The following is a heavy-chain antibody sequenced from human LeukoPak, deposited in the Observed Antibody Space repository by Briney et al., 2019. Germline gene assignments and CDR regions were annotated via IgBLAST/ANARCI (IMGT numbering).Heavy chain of an antibody. Sequence: SETLSLTCTVSGGSINSYYWGWIRQPPGKGLEWIGCMYHTGSVYYSPSLRSRVTISSDTSKNHFSLSLTSVTAADSAVYYCAKISGYFNSNLDVWGDGTTVAVSS. J-gene: IGHJ6*04. CDR3: AKISGYFNSNLDV. D-gene: IGHD1-14*01. V-gene: IGHV4-59*04. CDR1: GGSINSYY. CDR2: MYHTGSV.